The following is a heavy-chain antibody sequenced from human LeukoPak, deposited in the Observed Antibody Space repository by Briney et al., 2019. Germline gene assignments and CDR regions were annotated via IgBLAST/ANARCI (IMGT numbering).Heavy chain of an antibody. J-gene: IGHJ4*02. D-gene: IGHD2-2*01. Sequence: SQTLSRTCTVSGGSISSGDCYWSWIRQPPGMGLEWIGYIYYSGSTYYNPSLKSRVTISVDTSKNQFSLKVSSVADSDTAVYYYARASRTAASPSPPEYRGQGTLVTVSS. CDR1: GGSISSGDCY. CDR2: IYYSGST. CDR3: ARASRTAASPSPPEY. V-gene: IGHV4-30-4*08.